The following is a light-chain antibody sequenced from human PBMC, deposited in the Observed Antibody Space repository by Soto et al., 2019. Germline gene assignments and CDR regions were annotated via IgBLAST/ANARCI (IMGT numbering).Light chain of an antibody. CDR1: QTVSSYF. J-gene: IGKJ2*01. V-gene: IGKV3-20*01. CDR3: QHYGGSPLFS. CDR2: GTS. Sequence: EIVLTQSPGTLSLSPGERATLSCRASQTVSSYFLAWYQQKPGQAPRLLIYGTSNRATGIPDRFSGSGSGTDFTLTISRLQAEDFVVDYCQHYGGSPLFSFGRGTKLEI.